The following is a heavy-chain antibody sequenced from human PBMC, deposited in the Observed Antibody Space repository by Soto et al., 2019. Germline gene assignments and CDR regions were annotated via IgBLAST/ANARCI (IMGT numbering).Heavy chain of an antibody. Sequence: LSCAASGFPFGSHAMSWVRQAPGKGLEWVSLVSGNGGTTNYADSVKGRFTTSSDNSQKTLYLQMNSLRAEDTAIYYCAKGKAHTLFGVDTLFDYWGQGTLVTVPS. J-gene: IGHJ4*02. D-gene: IGHD3-3*01. CDR1: GFPFGSHA. CDR2: VSGNGGTT. CDR3: AKGKAHTLFGVDTLFDY. V-gene: IGHV3-23*01.